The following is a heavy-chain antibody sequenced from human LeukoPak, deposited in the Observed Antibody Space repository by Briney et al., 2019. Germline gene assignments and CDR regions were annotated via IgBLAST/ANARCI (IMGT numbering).Heavy chain of an antibody. J-gene: IGHJ5*02. Sequence: SVKVSCKASGGTFSSYAISWVRQAPGQGLEWMGRIIPILGIANYAQKFQGRVTITADKSTSTAYMELSSLRSEDTAVYYCVHSYGERYNWFDPWGQGTLVTVSS. CDR1: GGTFSSYA. CDR3: VHSYGERYNWFDP. V-gene: IGHV1-69*04. D-gene: IGHD5-18*01. CDR2: IIPILGIA.